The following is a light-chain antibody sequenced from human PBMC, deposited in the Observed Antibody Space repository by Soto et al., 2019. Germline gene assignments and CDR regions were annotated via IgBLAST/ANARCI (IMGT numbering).Light chain of an antibody. J-gene: IGKJ1*01. CDR3: KQYNSYSWT. V-gene: IGKV1-5*01. CDR1: QTISSY. Sequence: DIQMTQSPSTLSASVGDRVTITCRASQTISSYLAWYQQKPGKAPKLLIHDASSLESGVQSRFSGSGSGTEFTLTIRSLQPDDFATYYCKQYNSYSWTFGQGTKVDIK. CDR2: DAS.